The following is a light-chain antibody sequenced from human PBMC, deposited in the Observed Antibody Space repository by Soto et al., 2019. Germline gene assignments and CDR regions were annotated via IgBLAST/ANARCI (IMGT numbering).Light chain of an antibody. CDR2: DVS. J-gene: IGLJ1*01. Sequence: QSVLTQPASLSSSPGQSITISCTGTSSDVGGYNYVSCYQQHPGKAPKLMIYDVSNRPSGVSNRFSGSKSGNTASLTISGLQAEDEADYYCSSYTSSSTPLYVFGTGTTVTVL. CDR3: SSYTSSSTPLYV. CDR1: SSDVGGYNY. V-gene: IGLV2-14*01.